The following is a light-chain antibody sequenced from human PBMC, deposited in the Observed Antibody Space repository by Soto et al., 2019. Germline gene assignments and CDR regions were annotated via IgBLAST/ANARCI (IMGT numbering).Light chain of an antibody. V-gene: IGLV2-11*01. CDR2: DVN. CDR1: SSDVGGYNY. Sequence: ALTQPRSVSGSPGQSVTISCTGTSSDVGGYNYVSWYQQHPGKAPKLMIYDVNKRPSGVPDRFSGSKSGNTASLTISGLQAEDEADYYCCSYAGSYTLVFGTGTKATVL. J-gene: IGLJ1*01. CDR3: CSYAGSYTLV.